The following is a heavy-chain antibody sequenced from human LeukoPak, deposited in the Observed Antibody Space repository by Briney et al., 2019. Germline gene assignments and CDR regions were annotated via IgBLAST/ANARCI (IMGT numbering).Heavy chain of an antibody. CDR2: INPNSGGT. CDR1: GYTFTSYD. D-gene: IGHD2-15*01. CDR3: AKEQDSGAYRTADN. J-gene: IGHJ4*02. V-gene: IGHV1-2*02. Sequence: ASVKVSCKASGYTFTSYDINWVRQATGQGLEWMGWINPNSGGTNYAQKFQGRVTMTRDTSISTAYMELSGLTSDDTAVFYCAKEQDSGAYRTADNWGPGTLVTVSS.